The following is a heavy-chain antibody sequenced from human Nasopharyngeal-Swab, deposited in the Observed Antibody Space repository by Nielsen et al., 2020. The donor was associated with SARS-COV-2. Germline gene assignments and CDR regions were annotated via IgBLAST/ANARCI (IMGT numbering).Heavy chain of an antibody. CDR2: ISSSGSTI. J-gene: IGHJ4*02. D-gene: IGHD3-22*01. CDR1: GFTFSSDE. Sequence: GESLEISCAASGFTFSSDEMNWVRQAPGKGLEWVSYISSSGSTIYYADSVKGRFTISRDNAKNSLYLQMNSLRAEDTAVYYCARVGLHYYDSSGPFDYWGQGTLVTVSS. CDR3: ARVGLHYYDSSGPFDY. V-gene: IGHV3-48*03.